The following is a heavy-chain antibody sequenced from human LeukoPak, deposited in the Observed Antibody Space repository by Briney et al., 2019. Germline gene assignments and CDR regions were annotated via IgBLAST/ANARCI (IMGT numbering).Heavy chain of an antibody. D-gene: IGHD6-19*01. V-gene: IGHV4-4*07. Sequence: SDTLSLTCIVPGASIGLYYRSWIRQPAREGLEWIGHIYISGASNYSPSLKSGVTMSLDLSKNQLSLKLNSVTAADTAVYYCERDRAVAHYYYGMDVCGQGTTVTVPS. CDR2: IYISGAS. J-gene: IGHJ6*02. CDR3: ERDRAVAHYYYGMDV. CDR1: GASIGLYY.